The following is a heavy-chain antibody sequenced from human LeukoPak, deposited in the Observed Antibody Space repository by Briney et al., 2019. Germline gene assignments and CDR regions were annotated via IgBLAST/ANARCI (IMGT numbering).Heavy chain of an antibody. CDR3: ARDRGYSYGYLY. J-gene: IGHJ4*02. V-gene: IGHV3-21*01. Sequence: PGGSLRLSCAASGFTFSTYNMNWVRQAPGKGLEWVSSITSSSSYIYYADSVKGRFTISRDNAKNSLYLQMNSLRAEDTAVYYCARDRGYSYGYLYWGQGTLVTVSS. CDR1: GFTFSTYN. D-gene: IGHD5-18*01. CDR2: ITSSSSYI.